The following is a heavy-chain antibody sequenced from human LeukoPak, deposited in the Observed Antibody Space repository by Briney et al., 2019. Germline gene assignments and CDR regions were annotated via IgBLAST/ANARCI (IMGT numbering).Heavy chain of an antibody. CDR1: RFTFSGYY. D-gene: IGHD3-22*01. V-gene: IGHV3-23*01. CDR3: AKDYYDSSGYDAFDI. CDR2: ISGSGGST. Sequence: GGSLRLSCEGSRFTFSGYYMSWVRQAPGKGLEWVSAISGSGGSTYYADSVKGRFTISRDNSKSTLYLQMNSLRAEDTAVYYCAKDYYDSSGYDAFDIWGQGTMVTVSS. J-gene: IGHJ3*02.